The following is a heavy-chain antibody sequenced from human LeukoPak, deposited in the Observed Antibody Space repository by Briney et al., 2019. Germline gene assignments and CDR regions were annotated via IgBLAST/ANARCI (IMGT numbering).Heavy chain of an antibody. D-gene: IGHD3-10*01. Sequence: ASVKVSCKTSGYTFTNYGMHWVRQAPRQSPEWMGWINTGNGNTKSSQKFQDTVTLTRDTSASTAYMELNSLSSEDTAVYYCARVPLDDASRHYYPHWGQGTLVTVSS. CDR3: ARVPLDDASRHYYPH. CDR1: GYTFTNYG. CDR2: INTGNGNT. V-gene: IGHV1-3*04. J-gene: IGHJ1*01.